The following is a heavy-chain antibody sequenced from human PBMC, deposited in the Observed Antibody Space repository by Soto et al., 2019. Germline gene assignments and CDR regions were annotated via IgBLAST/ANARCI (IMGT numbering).Heavy chain of an antibody. D-gene: IGHD3-3*01. J-gene: IGHJ4*02. CDR3: AKVRRTTIFDVVRLFDY. V-gene: IGHV3-23*01. CDR1: GFTFSSYA. CDR2: ISGSGGTT. Sequence: RGSLSLSCAASGFTFSSYAMSWFRQAPGKGLECVSTISGSGGTTYYADSVKGRFTISRDNSKNTLYLQMNSLRAEDTAVYYCAKVRRTTIFDVVRLFDYWGQGTLVTVSS.